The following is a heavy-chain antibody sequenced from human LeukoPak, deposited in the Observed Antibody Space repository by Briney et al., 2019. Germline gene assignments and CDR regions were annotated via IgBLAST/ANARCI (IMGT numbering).Heavy chain of an antibody. V-gene: IGHV1-3*03. CDR3: ARSKWELADLDY. CDR2: INAGNGNT. J-gene: IGHJ4*02. Sequence: ASVKVSCKASGYTFTSYAMHWVRQAPGQRLEWMGWINAGNGNTKYSQEFQGRVTITRDTSASTAYMELSSLRSEDMAVYYCARSKWELADLDYWGQGTLVTVSS. CDR1: GYTFTSYA. D-gene: IGHD1-26*01.